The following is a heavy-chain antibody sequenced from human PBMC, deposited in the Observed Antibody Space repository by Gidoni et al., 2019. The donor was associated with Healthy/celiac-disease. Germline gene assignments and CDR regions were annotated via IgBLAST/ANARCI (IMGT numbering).Heavy chain of an antibody. V-gene: IGHV3-23*01. J-gene: IGHJ3*02. CDR3: AKDLRSGWYGDAFDI. Sequence: EVQQLEPGGGLVQPGGSLRLSCAASGATFSSYAMSWVRQAPGKGLEWVSAFSGSGGSTYYADSVKGRFPISRDNSKNTLYLQMNSLRAEDTAVYYCAKDLRSGWYGDAFDIWGQGTMVTVSS. D-gene: IGHD6-19*01. CDR1: GATFSSYA. CDR2: FSGSGGST.